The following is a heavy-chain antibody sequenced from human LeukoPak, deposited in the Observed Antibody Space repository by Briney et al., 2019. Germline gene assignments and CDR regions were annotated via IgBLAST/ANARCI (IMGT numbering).Heavy chain of an antibody. J-gene: IGHJ4*02. CDR1: GFTFSSYA. CDR2: ISGSGGST. V-gene: IGHV3-23*01. CDR3: AKDQSAMIVVVISDY. D-gene: IGHD3-22*01. Sequence: GSVRLSCAASGFTFSSYAMSWVRQAPGKGLEWVSAISGSGGSTYYADSVKCRFTISRDNSKTTLYLQMNSPRGEDTAVYYCAKDQSAMIVVVISDYWGQGTLVTVSS.